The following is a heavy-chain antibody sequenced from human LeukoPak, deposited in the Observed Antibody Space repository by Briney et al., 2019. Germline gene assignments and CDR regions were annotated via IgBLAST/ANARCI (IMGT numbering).Heavy chain of an antibody. V-gene: IGHV1-58*01. J-gene: IGHJ4*02. CDR2: IVVGSGNT. CDR3: AALSGSYGAVDY. Sequence: ASVKVSCKASGFTFTSSAVQWVRQARGQRLEWIGWIVVGSGNTNYAQKFQERVTITRDMSTSTAYMELSSLRSEDTAVYYCAALSGSYGAVDYWGQGTLVTVSS. CDR1: GFTFTSSA. D-gene: IGHD1-26*01.